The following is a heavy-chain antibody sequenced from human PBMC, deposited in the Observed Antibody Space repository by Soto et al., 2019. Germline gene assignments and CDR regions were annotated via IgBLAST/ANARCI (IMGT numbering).Heavy chain of an antibody. Sequence: ASVKVSCKASGYPFTRYHMHWVRQAPGQGLEWLGVINPSTTTTYAQKFQGRVTMTRDTSTSTVYMELSSLRSDDTAVYYCAREAEEYSGSDCWGPGSLVTVSS. CDR1: GYPFTRYH. V-gene: IGHV1-46*03. D-gene: IGHD3-10*01. CDR3: AREAEEYSGSDC. J-gene: IGHJ4*02. CDR2: INPSTTTT.